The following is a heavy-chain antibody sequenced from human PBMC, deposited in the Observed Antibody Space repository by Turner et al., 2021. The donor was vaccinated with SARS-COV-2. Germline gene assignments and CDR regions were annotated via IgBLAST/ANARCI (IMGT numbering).Heavy chain of an antibody. V-gene: IGHV3-30*18. Sequence: QVQLVESGGGVVPPGRSLSLSCAASGFTFSSYDMHWVRQAPGKGLEWAAVISFDGSNKYYADSVKGRFTISRDNSKNTLYLQMNSLRAEDTAVYYCAKSGYSYGYREYYFDYWGQGTLVTVSS. CDR2: ISFDGSNK. CDR1: GFTFSSYD. CDR3: AKSGYSYGYREYYFDY. D-gene: IGHD5-18*01. J-gene: IGHJ4*02.